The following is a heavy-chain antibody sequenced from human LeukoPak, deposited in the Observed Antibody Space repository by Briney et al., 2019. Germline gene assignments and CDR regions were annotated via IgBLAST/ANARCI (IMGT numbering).Heavy chain of an antibody. CDR3: ARATYDSSGYYVPLFDY. Sequence: ASVTVSCKAPGGTFSSYAISWVRQAPGQGLEWMGGIIPIFGTANYAQKFQGRVTITADESTSTAYMELSSLRSEDTAVYYCARATYDSSGYYVPLFDYWGQGTLVTVSS. CDR2: IIPIFGTA. V-gene: IGHV1-69*01. J-gene: IGHJ4*02. D-gene: IGHD3-22*01. CDR1: GGTFSSYA.